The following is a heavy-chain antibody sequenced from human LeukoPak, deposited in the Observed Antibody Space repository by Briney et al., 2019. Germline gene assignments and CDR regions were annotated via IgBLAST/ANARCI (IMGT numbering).Heavy chain of an antibody. V-gene: IGHV3-30*03. D-gene: IGHD2-2*01. CDR2: ISYDGSNK. CDR3: ARVPASYYYMDV. J-gene: IGHJ6*03. CDR1: GFTFSSYG. Sequence: GGSLRLSCAASGFTFSSYGMHWVRQAPGKGLEWVAVISYDGSNKYYADSVKGRFTISRDNSKNTLYLQMNSLRAEDTAVYYCARVPASYYYMDVWGKGTTVTVSS.